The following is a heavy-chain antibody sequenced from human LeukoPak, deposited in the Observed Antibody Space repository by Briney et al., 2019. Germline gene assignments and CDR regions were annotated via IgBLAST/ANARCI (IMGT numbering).Heavy chain of an antibody. V-gene: IGHV3-66*01. CDR1: GFTFSSYW. CDR2: IYSGGST. Sequence: GGSLRLSCAASGFTFSSYWMSWVRQAPGKGLEWVSVIYSGGSTYYADSVKGRFTISRDNSKNTLYLQVNSLRAEDTAVYYCARGQWLVNNWFDPWGQGTLVTVSS. D-gene: IGHD6-19*01. CDR3: ARGQWLVNNWFDP. J-gene: IGHJ5*02.